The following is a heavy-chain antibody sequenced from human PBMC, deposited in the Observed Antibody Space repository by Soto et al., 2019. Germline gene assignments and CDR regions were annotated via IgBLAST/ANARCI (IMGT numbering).Heavy chain of an antibody. CDR3: ARGVEGFDF. V-gene: IGHV4-31*03. CDR1: GGSIRSGGSY. J-gene: IGHJ4*02. Sequence: QVQLQESGPGLVKSSQTLSLTCIVSGGSIRSGGSYWTWIRQHPGKGLEWIGNIYYSGRTYYDPSLRSRAKIAADTSKNQFSLKLSSVTAADTAVYYCARGVEGFDFWGQGALVTVSS. CDR2: IYYSGRT.